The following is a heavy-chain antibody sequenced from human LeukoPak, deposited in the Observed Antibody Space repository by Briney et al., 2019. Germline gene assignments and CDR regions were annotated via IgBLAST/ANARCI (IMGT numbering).Heavy chain of an antibody. V-gene: IGHV4-39*07. CDR2: IYYSWST. J-gene: IGHJ6*03. D-gene: IGHD6-19*01. Sequence: SETLSLTCTVSGGSISSSSYYWGWIRQPPGKGLEWIGSIYYSWSTYYNPSLKSRVTISVDTSKNQFSLKLSSVTAADTAVYYCARDPGSSGWTKYYYYYYMDVWGKGTTVTVSS. CDR1: GGSISSSSYY. CDR3: ARDPGSSGWTKYYYYYYMDV.